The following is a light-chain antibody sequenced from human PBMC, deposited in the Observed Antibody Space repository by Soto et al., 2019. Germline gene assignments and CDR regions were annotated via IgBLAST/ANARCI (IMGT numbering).Light chain of an antibody. CDR1: SSDVGGYNY. CDR2: DVS. J-gene: IGLJ1*01. Sequence: QSALTQPASVSGSPGQSITISCTGTSSDVGGYNYVSWYQQHPGKAPKLMIYDVSNRPSGVSNRFSGSKCGNTASPTISGLQAEDEADYYCSSYTSSSPYVFGTGTKLTVL. V-gene: IGLV2-14*01. CDR3: SSYTSSSPYV.